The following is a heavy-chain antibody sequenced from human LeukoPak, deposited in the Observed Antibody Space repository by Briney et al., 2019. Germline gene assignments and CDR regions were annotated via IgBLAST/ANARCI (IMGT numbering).Heavy chain of an antibody. CDR3: ARDHRVAGATGSSDY. CDR1: GFTFSSYA. Sequence: GGSLRLSCAASGFTFSSYAMSWARQAPGKGLEWVSAISGSGGSTYYADSVKGRFTISRDNSKNTLYLQMNSLRAEDTAVYYCARDHRVAGATGSSDYWGQGTLVTVSS. J-gene: IGHJ4*02. V-gene: IGHV3-23*01. CDR2: ISGSGGST. D-gene: IGHD1-26*01.